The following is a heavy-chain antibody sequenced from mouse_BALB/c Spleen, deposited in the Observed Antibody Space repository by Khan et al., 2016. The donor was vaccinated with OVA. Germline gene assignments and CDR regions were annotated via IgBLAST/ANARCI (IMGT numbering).Heavy chain of an antibody. Sequence: QVQLQQSGPELVKPGASVKMSCKASGYTFTDYVISWVKQRTGQGLEWIGQIYPGGGSTYYNENFKGKATLTADKSSNTAYMQLSSLTSEDSAVYFCSRGGYGSALPYWGQGTLDTVS. CDR1: GYTFTDYV. J-gene: IGHJ3*01. V-gene: IGHV1-77*01. CDR3: SRGGYGSALPY. CDR2: IYPGGGST. D-gene: IGHD1-1*01.